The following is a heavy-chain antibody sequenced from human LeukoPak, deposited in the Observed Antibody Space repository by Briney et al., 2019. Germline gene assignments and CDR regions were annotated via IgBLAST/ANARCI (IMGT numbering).Heavy chain of an antibody. CDR3: ASGSPVPYYYYYGMDV. CDR1: GYTFTSYG. D-gene: IGHD1-26*01. J-gene: IGHJ6*02. Sequence: ASVKVSCKASGYTFTSYGISWVRQAPGQGLEWMGWISAYNGNTNYAQKLQGRVTMTTDTSTSTAYMELRSLRSDDTAVYYCASGSPVPYYYYYGMDVWGQGTTVTVSS. CDR2: ISAYNGNT. V-gene: IGHV1-18*01.